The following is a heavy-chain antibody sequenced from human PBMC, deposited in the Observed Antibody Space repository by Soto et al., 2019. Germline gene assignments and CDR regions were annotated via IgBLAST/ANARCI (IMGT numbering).Heavy chain of an antibody. CDR1: GFTFSSYG. CDR2: ISYDGSNK. J-gene: IGHJ6*02. Sequence: GSLRLSCAASGFTFSSYGMHWVRQAPGKGLEWVAVISYDGSNKYYADSVKGRFTISRDNSKNTLYLQMNSLRAEDTAVYYCAKSVPHSSGWPGYYYYYGMDVWGQGTTVTVSS. D-gene: IGHD6-19*01. V-gene: IGHV3-30*18. CDR3: AKSVPHSSGWPGYYYYYGMDV.